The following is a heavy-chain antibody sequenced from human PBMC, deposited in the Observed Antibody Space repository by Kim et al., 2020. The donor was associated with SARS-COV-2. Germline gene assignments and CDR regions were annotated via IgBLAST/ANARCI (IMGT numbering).Heavy chain of an antibody. J-gene: IGHJ5*02. CDR3: ARHRYYYDGSGYPFLGWFDP. CDR2: IDPSDSYT. Sequence: GESLKISCKGSGYSFTSYWISWVRQMPGKGLEWMGRIDPSDSYTNYSPSFQGHVTISADKSISTAYLQWSSLKASDTAMYYCARHRYYYDGSGYPFLGWFDPWGQGTLVTVSS. V-gene: IGHV5-10-1*01. CDR1: GYSFTSYW. D-gene: IGHD3-22*01.